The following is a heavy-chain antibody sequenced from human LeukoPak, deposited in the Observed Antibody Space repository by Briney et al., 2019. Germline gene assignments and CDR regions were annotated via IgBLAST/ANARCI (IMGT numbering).Heavy chain of an antibody. CDR3: ARDVNFGSSWYDDH. J-gene: IGHJ4*02. CDR1: GYTFTGYY. V-gene: IGHV1-2*02. Sequence: GASVKVSCKASGYTFTGYYMHWVRQAPGQGLEWMGWISPNSGNTKYAQKFQGRVTLTTDTSTTTAYMELRRLRSDDTALYYCARDVNFGSSWYDDHWGQGTLVTVSS. D-gene: IGHD6-13*01. CDR2: ISPNSGNT.